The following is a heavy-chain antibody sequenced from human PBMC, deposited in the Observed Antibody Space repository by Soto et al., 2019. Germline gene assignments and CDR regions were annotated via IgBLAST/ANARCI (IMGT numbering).Heavy chain of an antibody. J-gene: IGHJ5*02. CDR3: SKWSGFGDA. V-gene: IGHV3-23*01. Sequence: PGGSLRLSCAASGFTFSSYAMSWVRQAPGKGLEWVSAISGSGGSTYYADPVKGRFTISRDNSKNTLFLQMNSLRAEDTAVYFCSKWSGFGDAWGQGTLVTVSS. CDR1: GFTFSSYA. D-gene: IGHD3-10*01. CDR2: ISGSGGST.